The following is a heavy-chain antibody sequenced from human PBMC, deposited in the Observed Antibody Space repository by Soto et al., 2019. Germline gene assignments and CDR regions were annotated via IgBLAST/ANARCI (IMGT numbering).Heavy chain of an antibody. V-gene: IGHV2-5*02. J-gene: IGHJ6*02. D-gene: IGHD4-17*01. CDR3: AHRRADYRDNYYYYGMDV. CDR2: IYWDDDK. Sequence: SGPTLVHPTQTLTLTCLFSGFSLSTSGVGVGWIRQPPGKALEWLALIYWDDDKRYSPSLKSRLTITKDTSKNQVVLTMTNMDPVDTATYYCAHRRADYRDNYYYYGMDVWGQGT. CDR1: GFSLSTSGVG.